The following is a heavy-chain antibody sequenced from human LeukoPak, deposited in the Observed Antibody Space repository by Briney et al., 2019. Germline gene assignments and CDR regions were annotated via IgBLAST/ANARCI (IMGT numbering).Heavy chain of an antibody. Sequence: SETLSLTCTVSGGSISSSSYYWGWIRQPPGKGLEWIGSIYYSGSTYYNPSLKSRVTMSVDTSKNQFSLKLSSVTAADTAVYYCARGGQTSYGMDVWGQGTTVTVSS. D-gene: IGHD1/OR15-1a*01. V-gene: IGHV4-39*07. J-gene: IGHJ6*02. CDR1: GGSISSSSYY. CDR3: ARGGQTSYGMDV. CDR2: IYYSGST.